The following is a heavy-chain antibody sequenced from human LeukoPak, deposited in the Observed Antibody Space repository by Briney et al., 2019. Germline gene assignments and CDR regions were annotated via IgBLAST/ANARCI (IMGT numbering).Heavy chain of an antibody. CDR2: ISAYNGNT. CDR1: DYTVTSYG. Sequence: ASVKVSCKASDYTVTSYGIIWVRQAPGQGLEWMGWISAYNGNTNYAQKLQGRVTMTTDTSTSTAYMELRNLRSDDTAVYYCARVSSSWYQDSSFDRCRCGSLATVS. V-gene: IGHV1-18*01. J-gene: IGHJ2*01. CDR3: ARVSSSWYQDSSFDR. D-gene: IGHD6-13*01.